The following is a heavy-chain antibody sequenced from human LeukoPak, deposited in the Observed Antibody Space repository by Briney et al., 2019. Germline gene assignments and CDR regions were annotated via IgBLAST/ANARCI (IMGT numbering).Heavy chain of an antibody. CDR2: IIPTFGTA. J-gene: IGHJ4*02. D-gene: IGHD3-22*01. CDR1: GGTFSSYA. CDR3: ARGYYDSSGYYHFDY. V-gene: IGHV1-69*05. Sequence: ASVKVSCKASGGTFSSYAISWVRQAPGQGLEWMGGIIPTFGTANYAQKFQGRVTITTDESTSTAYMELSSLRSEDTAVYYCARGYYDSSGYYHFDYWGQGTLVTVSS.